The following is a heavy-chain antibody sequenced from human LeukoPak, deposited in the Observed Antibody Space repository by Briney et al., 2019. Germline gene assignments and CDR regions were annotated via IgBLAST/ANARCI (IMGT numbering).Heavy chain of an antibody. J-gene: IGHJ4*02. Sequence: SVKVSCKASGGTFSSYAISWVRQAPGQGLEWMGRIIPILGIANYAQKFQGRVTITADKSTSTAYMELSSLRSEDTAVYYCAKDQGQAVVPRRFDYWGQGTLVTVSS. V-gene: IGHV1-69*04. D-gene: IGHD2-2*01. CDR2: IIPILGIA. CDR1: GGTFSSYA. CDR3: AKDQGQAVVPRRFDY.